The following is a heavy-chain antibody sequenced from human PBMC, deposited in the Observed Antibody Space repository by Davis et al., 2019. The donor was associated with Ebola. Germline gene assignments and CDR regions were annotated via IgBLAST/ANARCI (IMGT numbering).Heavy chain of an antibody. Sequence: PSETLSLTCTVSGGSISSYYWSWIRQPPGKGLEWIGYIYYSGSTNYNPSLKSRVTISVDTSKNQFSLKLSSVTAADTAVYYCARGRDIVVVPAYYYYMDVWGKGTTVTVSS. V-gene: IGHV4-59*01. J-gene: IGHJ6*03. CDR3: ARGRDIVVVPAYYYYMDV. D-gene: IGHD2-2*01. CDR1: GGSISSYY. CDR2: IYYSGST.